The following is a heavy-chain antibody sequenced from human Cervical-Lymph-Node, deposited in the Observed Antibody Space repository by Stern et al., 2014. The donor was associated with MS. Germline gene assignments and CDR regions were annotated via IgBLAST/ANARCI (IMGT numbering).Heavy chain of an antibody. CDR2: IGASNGNT. Sequence: QVQLVQSGAEVKKPGASVKVSCKASGYTFATFAVHWVRQAPGQRLEWMGWIGASNGNTKYSQKFQDRLTFTRDTSANTVYMELSSLRSEDTAVYFCARGRGVVLAASYFDYWGQGTLLTVSS. V-gene: IGHV1-3*01. D-gene: IGHD2-15*01. CDR3: ARGRGVVLAASYFDY. J-gene: IGHJ4*02. CDR1: GYTFATFA.